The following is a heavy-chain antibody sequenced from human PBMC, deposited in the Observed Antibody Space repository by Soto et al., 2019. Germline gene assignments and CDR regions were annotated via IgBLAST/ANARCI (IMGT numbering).Heavy chain of an antibody. D-gene: IGHD6-13*01. CDR2: INNSGSA. J-gene: IGHJ5*02. V-gene: IGHV4-31*03. CDR1: GGSISSGGYY. Sequence: LSLTCTVSGGSISSGGYYWSWIRQHPGKGLEWIGYINNSGSAYYHPSLKSRVTISVDTSKNQFSLNLRSVTAADTAVYYCARETYRGYSRSFLADNWFDPWGQG. CDR3: ARETYRGYSRSFLADNWFDP.